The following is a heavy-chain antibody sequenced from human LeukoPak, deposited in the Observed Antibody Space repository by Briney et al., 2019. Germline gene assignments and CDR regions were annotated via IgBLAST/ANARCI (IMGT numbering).Heavy chain of an antibody. CDR2: IKSNSGGP. Sequence: ASVKVSCKASVYTFTDYYMHWVRQAPGQGLDWMGWIKSNSGGPKYAQKFQGRVTRTRDPSISTAYMWLSRLRSDDTAVYYCARDSGYVLVYARYWGQGTLVTVSS. J-gene: IGHJ4*02. V-gene: IGHV1-2*02. D-gene: IGHD5-12*01. CDR1: VYTFTDYY. CDR3: ARDSGYVLVYARY.